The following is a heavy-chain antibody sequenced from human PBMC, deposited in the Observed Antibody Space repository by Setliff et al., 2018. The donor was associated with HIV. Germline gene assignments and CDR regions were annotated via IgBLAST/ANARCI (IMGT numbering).Heavy chain of an antibody. CDR3: ARRQYHSGWGFQY. CDR1: GGSISSSNYY. J-gene: IGHJ1*01. CDR2: IKSDGTEK. V-gene: IGHV3-7*01. Sequence: PSETLSLTCTVSGGSISSSNYYWGWIRQPPGKGLEWVGNIKSDGTEKNYADSVRGRFTISRDNTKNSLYLQMDGLRVEDTAVYYCARRQYHSGWGFQYWGQGTLVTVSS. D-gene: IGHD6-19*01.